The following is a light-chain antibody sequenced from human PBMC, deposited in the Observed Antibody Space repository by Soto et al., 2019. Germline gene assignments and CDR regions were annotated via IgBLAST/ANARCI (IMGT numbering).Light chain of an antibody. CDR1: TSDVGAYNY. V-gene: IGLV2-14*03. Sequence: QSALTQPASVSGSLGQSITISCTGTTSDVGAYNYVSWYQQHQGKAPQLVIYDVTNRPSGVSNRFSGSKSGNTASLTISGLPAEDDADYYCSSYTSSSTLVFGGGTKLTVL. CDR2: DVT. J-gene: IGLJ3*02. CDR3: SSYTSSSTLV.